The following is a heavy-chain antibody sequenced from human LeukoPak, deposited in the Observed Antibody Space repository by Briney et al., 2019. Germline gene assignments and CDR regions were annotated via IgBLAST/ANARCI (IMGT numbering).Heavy chain of an antibody. CDR1: GGSISSGGYY. V-gene: IGHV4-61*08. J-gene: IGHJ4*02. Sequence: SETLSLTCTVSGGSISSGGYYWRWIRQPPGKGLEWIGYIYYSGSTNYNPSLKSRVTISVDTSKNQFSLKQSSVTAADTAVYYCARRFRDSSSGWYYFDYWGQGTLVTVSS. CDR2: IYYSGST. CDR3: ARRFRDSSSGWYYFDY. D-gene: IGHD6-19*01.